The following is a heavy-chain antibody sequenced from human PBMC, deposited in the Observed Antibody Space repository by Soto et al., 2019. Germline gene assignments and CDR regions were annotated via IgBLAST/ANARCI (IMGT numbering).Heavy chain of an antibody. CDR2: ISDTGGST. CDR1: GFTFSTYA. D-gene: IGHD6-19*01. V-gene: IGHV3-23*01. J-gene: IGHJ4*02. Sequence: EVQLLESGGGLVQPGGSLRLSCEASGFTFSTYAMSWVRQAPGKGLEWVSTISDTGGSTYYADSVKGRFTISRDNSKKTLYLQVNSLRTEDTAVYFCAKNTGYSGGWYNYWGQGALVTVSS. CDR3: AKNTGYSGGWYNY.